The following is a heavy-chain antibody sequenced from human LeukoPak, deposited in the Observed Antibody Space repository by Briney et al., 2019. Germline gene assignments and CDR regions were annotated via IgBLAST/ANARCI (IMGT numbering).Heavy chain of an antibody. V-gene: IGHV3-21*01. J-gene: IGHJ4*02. Sequence: KTGGSLRLSCAASGFTFSSYEMNWVRQAPGKGLEWVSSISSSSSYIYCADSVKGRFTISRDNAKNSLYLQMNSLRAEDTAVYYCARDLVVVAATPFDYWGQGTLVTVSS. CDR3: ARDLVVVAATPFDY. CDR1: GFTFSSYE. D-gene: IGHD2-15*01. CDR2: ISSSSSYI.